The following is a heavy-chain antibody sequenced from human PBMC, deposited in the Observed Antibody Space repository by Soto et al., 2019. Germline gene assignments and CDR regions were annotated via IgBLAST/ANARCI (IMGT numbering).Heavy chain of an antibody. D-gene: IGHD5-12*01. J-gene: IGHJ4*02. CDR1: GYTFTDFF. Sequence: QVQRVQSGPEVKKPGASVKVSCKASGYTFTDFFIYWVRQAPGQGLEWMGWINPNSGGTHYAEKFQGWVTLTRDTSISTTYMELNRLRSNDTAVYYCAKGGGGYSGYDLAYWGQGTLVTVSS. V-gene: IGHV1-2*04. CDR2: INPNSGGT. CDR3: AKGGGGYSGYDLAY.